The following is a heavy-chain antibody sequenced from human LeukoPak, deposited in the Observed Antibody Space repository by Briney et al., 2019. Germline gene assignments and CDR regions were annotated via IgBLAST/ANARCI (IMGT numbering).Heavy chain of an antibody. Sequence: GGSLRLSCAASGFTFSSYWMSWVRQAPGKGLEWVANIKQDGSEKYYVDSVKGRFTISRDNAKNSLYLQMSSLRAEDTAVYYCARHGSNNYYDPWGQGTLVTVSS. CDR2: IKQDGSEK. D-gene: IGHD3-10*01. J-gene: IGHJ5*02. CDR1: GFTFSSYW. CDR3: ARHGSNNYYDP. V-gene: IGHV3-7*03.